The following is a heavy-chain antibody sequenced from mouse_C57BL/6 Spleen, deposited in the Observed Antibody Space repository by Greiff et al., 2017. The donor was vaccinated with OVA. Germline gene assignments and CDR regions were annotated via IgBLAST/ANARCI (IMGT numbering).Heavy chain of an antibody. D-gene: IGHD3-1*01. J-gene: IGHJ4*01. CDR2: ISYDGSN. Sequence: VQLQQSGPGLVKPSQSLSLTCSVTGYSITSGYYWNWIRQFPGNKLEWMGYISYDGSNNYNPSLKNRISITRDTSKNQFFLKLNSVTTEDTATYYCARAPLGYAMDYWGQGTSVTVSS. CDR3: ARAPLGYAMDY. CDR1: GYSITSGYY. V-gene: IGHV3-6*01.